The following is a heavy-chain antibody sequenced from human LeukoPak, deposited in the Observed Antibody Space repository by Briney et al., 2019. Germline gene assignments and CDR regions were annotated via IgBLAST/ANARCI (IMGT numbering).Heavy chain of an antibody. V-gene: IGHV6-1*01. Sequence: SQTLSLTCAISGDSVSSNSAAWNWIRQSPSRGLEWLGRTYYRSNWYNDYAVSVKSRISINADTSKNQVSLQLNSVTPEDTAVYYCAREYCRGGRCSPNDPFDPWGQGTLVTVSS. CDR1: GDSVSSNSAA. CDR3: AREYCRGGRCSPNDPFDP. D-gene: IGHD2-15*01. CDR2: TYYRSNWYN. J-gene: IGHJ5*02.